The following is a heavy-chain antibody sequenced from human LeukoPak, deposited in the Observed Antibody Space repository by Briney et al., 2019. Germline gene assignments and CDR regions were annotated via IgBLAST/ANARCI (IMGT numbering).Heavy chain of an antibody. V-gene: IGHV3-53*01. D-gene: IGHD4-17*01. CDR1: GFTVSRNH. Sequence: QAGGSLRLSCAASGFTVSRNHMNWVRQAPGKGLEWVSVTYSGGSTYYADSVKGRFTISRDSSQNTLRLQMNSLRAKDTAVYFCAREVNYGDYGIFDYWGRGTLVSVSS. J-gene: IGHJ4*02. CDR3: AREVNYGDYGIFDY. CDR2: TYSGGST.